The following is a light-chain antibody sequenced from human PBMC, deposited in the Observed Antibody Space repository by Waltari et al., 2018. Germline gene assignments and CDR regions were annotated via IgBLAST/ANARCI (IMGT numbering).Light chain of an antibody. CDR2: KVS. CDR1: QSLVHSDGNTY. CDR3: MQGTDWPRWT. V-gene: IGKV2-30*02. J-gene: IGKJ1*01. Sequence: DVVMTQSPLSLPVTLGQPATISCRSSQSLVHSDGNTYLSWFQQRPGQSPRRLIYKVSNRDSGVPDRFSDSGSGTGFTLKISRVEAEDVGVYYCMQGTDWPRWTFGQGTKVEIK.